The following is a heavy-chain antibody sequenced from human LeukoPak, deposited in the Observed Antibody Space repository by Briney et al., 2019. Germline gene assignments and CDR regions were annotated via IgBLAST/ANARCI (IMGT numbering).Heavy chain of an antibody. J-gene: IGHJ1*01. V-gene: IGHV3-23*01. CDR2: SSASGDSP. CDR3: AKGVYGSGSYREYFEQ. CDR1: GFTFNNYA. Sequence: GGSLRLCCTASGFTFNNYAMSWVRQAPGKGLEWVSASSASGDSPYYADSVKGRFTISRDNSKNTLDLQMNSLRVEDTAVYYCAKGVYGSGSYREYFEQWGQGTLVTVSS. D-gene: IGHD3-10*01.